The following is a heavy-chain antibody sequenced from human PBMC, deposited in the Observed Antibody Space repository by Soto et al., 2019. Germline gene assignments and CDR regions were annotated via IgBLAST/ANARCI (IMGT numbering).Heavy chain of an antibody. CDR3: ARDLRYFDWLPRPYGMDV. Sequence: GSLRLSCAASGFTFSSYSINWGRHSAFKGLEWVSSISSSSSYIYYADSVKGRFTISRDNAKNSLYLQMNSLRAEDTAVYYCARDLRYFDWLPRPYGMDVWGQGTTVTVSS. CDR2: ISSSSSYI. J-gene: IGHJ6*02. D-gene: IGHD3-9*01. V-gene: IGHV3-21*01. CDR1: GFTFSSYS.